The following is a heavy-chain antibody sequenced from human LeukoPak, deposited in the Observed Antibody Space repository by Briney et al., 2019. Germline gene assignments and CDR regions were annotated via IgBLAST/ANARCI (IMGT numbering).Heavy chain of an antibody. Sequence: ASVRVSCKASGYTFTNYDINWVRQASGQGLEWMGWMNPNSGNTGSAQRFQGRVTMTSNTSISTAYMELSSLRSEDTAVYYCARGLRREQQLLRAFDYWGQGTPVTVSS. J-gene: IGHJ4*02. CDR3: ARGLRREQQLLRAFDY. V-gene: IGHV1-8*01. CDR1: GYTFTNYD. D-gene: IGHD6-13*01. CDR2: MNPNSGNT.